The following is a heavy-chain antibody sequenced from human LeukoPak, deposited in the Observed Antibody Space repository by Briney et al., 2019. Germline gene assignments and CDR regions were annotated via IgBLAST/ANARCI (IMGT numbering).Heavy chain of an antibody. J-gene: IGHJ3*01. CDR2: MGSSGSTT. Sequence: GGSLRLSCAAFGFTFSSYEMNWVRQAPGKGPEWVSYMGSSGSTTYYADSVKGRFTISRDNSKNSLYLQMNSLRVEDTGVYYCARRSGAFDFWGQGTMVTVSS. CDR1: GFTFSSYE. V-gene: IGHV3-48*03. CDR3: ARRSGAFDF.